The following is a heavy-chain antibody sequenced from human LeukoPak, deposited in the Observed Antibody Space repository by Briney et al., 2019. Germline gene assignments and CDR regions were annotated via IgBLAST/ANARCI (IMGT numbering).Heavy chain of an antibody. V-gene: IGHV4-61*08. J-gene: IGHJ6*02. Sequence: PSQTLSLTCDVSGGSIRSGDYYWSWIRQPPGKGLEWIGYIYYSGSTNYNPSLKSRVTISVDTSKNQFSLKLSSVTAADTAVYYCARGGKSSSWPYYYGMDVWGQGTTVTVSS. CDR3: ARGGKSSSWPYYYGMDV. CDR1: GGSIRSGDYY. CDR2: IYYSGST. D-gene: IGHD6-13*01.